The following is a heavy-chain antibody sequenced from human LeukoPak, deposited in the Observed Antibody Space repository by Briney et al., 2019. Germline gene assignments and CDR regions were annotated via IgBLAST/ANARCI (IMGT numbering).Heavy chain of an antibody. J-gene: IGHJ5*02. D-gene: IGHD3-10*01. CDR3: ARVASGNNYGSWFDP. CDR1: GGTFSSYA. V-gene: IGHV1-2*02. Sequence: ASVKVSCKASGGTFSSYAISWVRQAPGQGLEWMGLINCNSGGTNYAQRFQGRVTMTRDTSITTVYMELSRLTSDDTAVYYCARVASGNNYGSWFDPWGQGTLVTVSS. CDR2: INCNSGGT.